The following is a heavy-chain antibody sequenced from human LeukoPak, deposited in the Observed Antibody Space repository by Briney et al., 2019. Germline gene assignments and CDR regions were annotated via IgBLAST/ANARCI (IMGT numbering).Heavy chain of an antibody. D-gene: IGHD3-16*02. J-gene: IGHJ6*03. Sequence: GGSLRLSCAASGFTFSSYSMNWVRQAPGKGLEWVSSISSSSSYIYYADSVKGRFTISRDNAKNSLYLQMNSLRAEDTAVYYCAREKRFGGVSVLRGYYYMDVWGKGTTVTVSS. CDR2: ISSSSSYI. V-gene: IGHV3-21*01. CDR1: GFTFSSYS. CDR3: AREKRFGGVSVLRGYYYMDV.